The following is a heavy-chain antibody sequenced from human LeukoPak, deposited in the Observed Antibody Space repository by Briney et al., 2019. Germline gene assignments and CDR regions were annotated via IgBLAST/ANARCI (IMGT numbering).Heavy chain of an antibody. V-gene: IGHV4-34*01. J-gene: IGHJ4*02. D-gene: IGHD6-13*01. Sequence: SETLSLTCAVYGGSFSGYYWRWIRQPPGKALEWIEEINHSGSTNYNPSLKSRVTISVDTSKNQFSLKLSSVTAADTAVYYCARLRGSSWYAHRRGPFDDWGQGSLVTVSS. CDR2: INHSGST. CDR1: GGSFSGYY. CDR3: ARLRGSSWYAHRRGPFDD.